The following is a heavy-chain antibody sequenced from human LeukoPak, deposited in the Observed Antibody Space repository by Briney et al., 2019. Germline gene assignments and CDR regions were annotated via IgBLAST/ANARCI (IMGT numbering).Heavy chain of an antibody. Sequence: ASVKVSCKASGYTFTGYYMHWVRQAPGQGLEWMGWINPNSGGTNYAQKLQGRVTMTRDTSISTAYMELSRLRSDDTAVYYCARDWNYIVVVPAAIWSAAFDIWGQGTMVTVSS. CDR2: INPNSGGT. CDR3: ARDWNYIVVVPAAIWSAAFDI. V-gene: IGHV1-2*02. J-gene: IGHJ3*02. CDR1: GYTFTGYY. D-gene: IGHD2-2*02.